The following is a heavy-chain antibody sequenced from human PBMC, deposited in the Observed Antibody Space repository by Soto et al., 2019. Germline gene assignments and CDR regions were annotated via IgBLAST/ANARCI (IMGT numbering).Heavy chain of an antibody. CDR3: ASRDPGTSVDY. CDR1: GGSFTSNNW. J-gene: IGHJ4*02. V-gene: IGHV4-4*02. Sequence: SETLSLTCAVSGGSFTSNNWWTWVRQPPGQGLEWIGDIYRTGSTNYNPSLKSRVTISLDKSENQFSLKVTSLTAADTAVYYCASRDPGTSVDYWGQGTLVTVSS. D-gene: IGHD1-7*01. CDR2: IYRTGST.